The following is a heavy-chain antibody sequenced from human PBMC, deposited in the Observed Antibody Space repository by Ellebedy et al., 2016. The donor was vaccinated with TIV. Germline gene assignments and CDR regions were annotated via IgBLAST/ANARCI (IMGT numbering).Heavy chain of an antibody. CDR2: ISSGSSTI. Sequence: GESLKISCAASGFSFSNYNMNWVRQAPGKGLEWVSCISSGSSTIYYADSVKGRFTISRDNAKNSLYLQMNSLRDEDTTVYYCAKDMVFGDGKWEIDVWGQGTTVTVSS. CDR3: AKDMVFGDGKWEIDV. D-gene: IGHD1-26*01. CDR1: GFSFSNYN. J-gene: IGHJ6*02. V-gene: IGHV3-48*02.